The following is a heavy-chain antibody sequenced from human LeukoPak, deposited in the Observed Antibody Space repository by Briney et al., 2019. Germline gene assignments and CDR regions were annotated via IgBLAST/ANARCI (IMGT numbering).Heavy chain of an antibody. CDR2: ITRSNIYK. V-gene: IGHV3-21*01. J-gene: IGHJ4*02. CDR1: GFTFGSYS. Sequence: GGSLRLSCAASGFTFGSYSMNWVRQAPGKGLEWVSSITRSNIYKYYADSVKGRFTISRDNAKNSLYLQMNNLRAEDTAVYYCVRDGSSWGNFDYWGQGTLVSVSS. D-gene: IGHD7-27*01. CDR3: VRDGSSWGNFDY.